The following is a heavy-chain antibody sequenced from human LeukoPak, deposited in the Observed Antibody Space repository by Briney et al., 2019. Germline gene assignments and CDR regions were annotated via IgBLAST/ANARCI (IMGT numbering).Heavy chain of an antibody. CDR3: ASGAYGYCSGGSCYELDY. CDR2: ISAYNGNT. V-gene: IGHV1-18*01. J-gene: IGHJ4*02. CDR1: GYTFTNYG. Sequence: ASVKASCKASGYTFTNYGISWVRQAPGQGLEWMGWISAYNGNTNYAQNLQGRVTMTTDTSTSTAYMELRSLRSDDTAVYYCASGAYGYCSGGSCYELDYWGQGTLVTVSS. D-gene: IGHD2-15*01.